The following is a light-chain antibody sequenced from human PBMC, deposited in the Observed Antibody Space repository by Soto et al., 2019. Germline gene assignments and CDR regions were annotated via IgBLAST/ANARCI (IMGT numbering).Light chain of an antibody. CDR1: QGITSY. Sequence: IQLTQSPSSLSASVGDSVTITCRASQGITSYLAWYQQKAGKAPNLLIYGASNLHSGVPSRFSGSGSGTNFTLTISSLQPEDFATYYCQQANSFPITFGQGTRLEIK. CDR3: QQANSFPIT. CDR2: GAS. J-gene: IGKJ5*01. V-gene: IGKV1-12*01.